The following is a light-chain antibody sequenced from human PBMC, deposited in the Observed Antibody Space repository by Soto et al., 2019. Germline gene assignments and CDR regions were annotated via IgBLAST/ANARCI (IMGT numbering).Light chain of an antibody. CDR3: TSYTGSSTVV. V-gene: IGLV2-14*03. CDR2: DVS. J-gene: IGLJ2*01. CDR1: SSDVGGYNY. Sequence: QSALTQPASVSGSPGQSITISCTGTSSDVGGYNYVSWYQQHPGKAPKVLIYDVSNRSSGVSNRFSGSKSGNTASLSISGLQAEDEAHYYCTSYTGSSTVVFGGGTKLTVL.